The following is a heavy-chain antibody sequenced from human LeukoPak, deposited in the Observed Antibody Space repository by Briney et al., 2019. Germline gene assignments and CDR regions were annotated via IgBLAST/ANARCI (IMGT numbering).Heavy chain of an antibody. Sequence: GGSLRLSCAASGFTFGTYAMNWVRQAPGKGLEWVSYISSSSSTIYFPDSVKGRFTISRDNAKNSLYLQMNGLRDEDTAVYYCARDAGSGYFDYWGQGTLVAVSS. D-gene: IGHD6-19*01. J-gene: IGHJ4*02. V-gene: IGHV3-48*02. CDR2: ISSSSSTI. CDR3: ARDAGSGYFDY. CDR1: GFTFGTYA.